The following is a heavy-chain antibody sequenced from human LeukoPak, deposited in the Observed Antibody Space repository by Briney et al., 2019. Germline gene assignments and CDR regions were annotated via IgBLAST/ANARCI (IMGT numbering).Heavy chain of an antibody. Sequence: GESLKISCKGSGYSINNYWIGWVRQMPGKGLEWMGIIYPADSDIRYSPSFQGQVTISADKSISTAYLQWSSLKASDTAMYYCARRDSSGWPTYYYYGMDVWGQGTTVTVSS. CDR3: ARRDSSGWPTYYYYGMDV. CDR2: IYPADSDI. V-gene: IGHV5-51*01. J-gene: IGHJ6*02. CDR1: GYSINNYW. D-gene: IGHD6-19*01.